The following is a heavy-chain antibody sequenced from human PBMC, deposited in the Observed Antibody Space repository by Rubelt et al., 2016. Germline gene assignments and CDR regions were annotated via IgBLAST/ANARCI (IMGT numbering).Heavy chain of an antibody. D-gene: IGHD4-17*01. CDR1: GFTFRSYA. J-gene: IGHJ6*03. CDR3: ARDPTDFGDNEHDYYLDV. CDR2: ISSKGDRT. V-gene: IGHV3-64*01. Sequence: VQLVESGGGLVQPGGSLRLSCAASGFTFRSYAMHWVRQAPGKGLEYVSGISSKGDRTYYANSVKGRFTISRDNSKNTLYLQMGSRGAEDMAGYYCARDPTDFGDNEHDYYLDVWGVGTTVNVSS.